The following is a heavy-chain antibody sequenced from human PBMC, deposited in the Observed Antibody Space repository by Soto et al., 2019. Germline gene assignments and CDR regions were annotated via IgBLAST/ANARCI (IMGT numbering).Heavy chain of an antibody. CDR2: IYYSGST. D-gene: IGHD3-10*01. J-gene: IGHJ4*02. V-gene: IGHV4-61*01. CDR3: ARTARGLFFDY. Sequence: SETLSLTCTVSGGSVSSGSYYWSWIRLPPGKGLDWIGSIYYSGSTNYNPSLKSRVTISVDTSKNQFSLKLSSVTAADTAVYYCARTARGLFFDYWGQGTLVTVSS. CDR1: GGSVSSGSYY.